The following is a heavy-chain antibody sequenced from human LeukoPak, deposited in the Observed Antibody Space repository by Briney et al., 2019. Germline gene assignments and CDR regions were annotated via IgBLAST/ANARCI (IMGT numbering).Heavy chain of an antibody. CDR1: GDSISSYY. Sequence: PSETPSHTCSVSGDSISSYYWSWIRQPPGKGLEWIGYIHYSGSTDYNPSLKSRVTISVDTSKNQFSLQLDSVTAVDTAVYYCARGDGYYFDYWGQGTLVTVSS. CDR2: IHYSGST. J-gene: IGHJ4*02. V-gene: IGHV4-59*01. CDR3: ARGDGYYFDY. D-gene: IGHD5-24*01.